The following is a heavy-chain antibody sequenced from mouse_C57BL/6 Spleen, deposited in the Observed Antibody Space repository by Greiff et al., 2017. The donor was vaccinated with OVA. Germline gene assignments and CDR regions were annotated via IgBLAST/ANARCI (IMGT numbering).Heavy chain of an antibody. CDR3: ARCAVVAKGYLDY. Sequence: QVQLKESGAELVKPGASVKISCKASGYAFSSYWMNWVKQRPGKGLEWIGQIYPGDGATNYNGKFKGKATLTADKSSSTAYMQLSSLTSEDSAVYVRARCAVVAKGYLDYWGQGTTLTVSS. J-gene: IGHJ2*01. CDR2: IYPGDGAT. V-gene: IGHV1-80*01. D-gene: IGHD1-1*01. CDR1: GYAFSSYW.